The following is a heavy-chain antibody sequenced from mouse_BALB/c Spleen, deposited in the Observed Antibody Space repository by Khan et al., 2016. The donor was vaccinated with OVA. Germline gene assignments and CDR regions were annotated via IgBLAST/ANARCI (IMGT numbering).Heavy chain of an antibody. Sequence: QVQLQQSGAELVKPGTSVKLSCKTSGYTFPSYWIQWVKQRPGQGLGWIGQIFPGTGTTYYNENFKDKATLTVDTSSTSAYMQLTSLTSEDSAVYFCARGYFGNYEFVYWGQGTLVTVSP. CDR1: GYTFPSYW. D-gene: IGHD2-1*01. J-gene: IGHJ3*01. V-gene: IGHV1S132*01. CDR3: ARGYFGNYEFVY. CDR2: IFPGTGTT.